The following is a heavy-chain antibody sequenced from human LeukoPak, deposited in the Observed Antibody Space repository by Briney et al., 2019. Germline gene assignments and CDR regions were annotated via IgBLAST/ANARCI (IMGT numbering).Heavy chain of an antibody. V-gene: IGHV4-59*01. Sequence: SETLSLTCTVSGGPISSYYWSWIRQPPGKGLEWIGYIYYSGSTNYNPSLKSRVTISVDTSKNQFSLKLSSVTAADTAVYYCARGGWFGELLYYFDYWGQGTLVTVSS. J-gene: IGHJ4*02. CDR3: ARGGWFGELLYYFDY. CDR1: GGPISSYY. CDR2: IYYSGST. D-gene: IGHD3-10*01.